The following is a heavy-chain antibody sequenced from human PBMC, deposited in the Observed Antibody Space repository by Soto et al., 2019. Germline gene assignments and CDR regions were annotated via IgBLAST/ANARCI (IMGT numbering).Heavy chain of an antibody. J-gene: IGHJ5*02. Sequence: PGGSLRLSCVVSGFRSSNYWMHWVRQAPGQGLEWVSRIDNEATGTSYADSVKGRFTIFRDNAKNTLFLEMSSLRVDDTAVYFCTRLGGASVIDRWRRGILVTV. V-gene: IGHV3-74*01. CDR1: GFRSSNYW. D-gene: IGHD2-21*01. CDR3: TRLGGASVIDR. CDR2: IDNEATGT.